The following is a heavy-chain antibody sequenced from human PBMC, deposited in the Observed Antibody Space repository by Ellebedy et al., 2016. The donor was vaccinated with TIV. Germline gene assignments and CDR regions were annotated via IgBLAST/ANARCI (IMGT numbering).Heavy chain of an antibody. V-gene: IGHV4-39*07. J-gene: IGHJ6*02. CDR1: GGSISSSSYY. CDR3: ARDERRYSYGKYYYYGMDV. Sequence: SETLSLTCTVSGGSISSSSYYWGWIRQPPGTGLEWIGSIYYSGSTYYTPSLKSRVTISVDTSKNQFSLKLSSVTAADTAVYYCARDERRYSYGKYYYYGMDVWGQGTTVTVSS. D-gene: IGHD5-18*01. CDR2: IYYSGST.